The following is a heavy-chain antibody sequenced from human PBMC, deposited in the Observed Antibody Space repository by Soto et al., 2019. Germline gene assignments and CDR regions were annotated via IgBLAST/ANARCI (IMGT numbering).Heavy chain of an antibody. J-gene: IGHJ4*02. CDR3: AKHYGSGSYYNYNYFDY. CDR1: GFTFSSCA. V-gene: IGHV3-23*01. Sequence: EVQLLESGGGLVQPGGSLRLSCAASGFTFSSCAMSWVRQAPGKGLEWVSAISGSGGSTYYADSVKGRFTISRDNSKNTLYLQMNSLRAEDTAVYYCAKHYGSGSYYNYNYFDYWGQGTLVTVSS. D-gene: IGHD3-10*01. CDR2: ISGSGGST.